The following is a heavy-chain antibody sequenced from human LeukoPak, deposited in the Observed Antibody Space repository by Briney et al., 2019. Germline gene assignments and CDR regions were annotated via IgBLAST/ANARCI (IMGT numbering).Heavy chain of an antibody. J-gene: IGHJ3*02. D-gene: IGHD1-26*01. CDR3: ARGRRWDLLVSLIDASDI. V-gene: IGHV3-53*01. CDR2: IFSGGST. Sequence: PGGSLRLFCAASGFSVSTNFMTWVRQAPGKGLEWVSVIFSGGSTYYADSVKGRFTISRDNSKNTLYLQMNSLRAEDTAIYYCARGRRWDLLVSLIDASDIWGQGTMVTVSS. CDR1: GFSVSTNF.